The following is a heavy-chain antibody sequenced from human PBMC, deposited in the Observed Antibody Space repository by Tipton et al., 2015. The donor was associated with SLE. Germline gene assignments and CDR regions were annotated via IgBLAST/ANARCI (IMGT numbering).Heavy chain of an antibody. V-gene: IGHV3-21*01. CDR1: GFTFSSYS. J-gene: IGHJ4*02. D-gene: IGHD6-13*01. Sequence: SLRLSCAASGFTFSSYSMNWVRQAPGKGLEWVSSISSSSSYIYYADSVKGRFTISRDNAKNSLYLQMNSLRAEDTAVYYCARPGIAAAGTGGFDYWGQGTLVTFSS. CDR2: ISSSSSYI. CDR3: ARPGIAAAGTGGFDY.